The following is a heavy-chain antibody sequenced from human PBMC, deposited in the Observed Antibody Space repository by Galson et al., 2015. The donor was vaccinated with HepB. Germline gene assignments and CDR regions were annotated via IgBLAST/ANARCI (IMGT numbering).Heavy chain of an antibody. J-gene: IGHJ3*02. CDR1: GFTFSSYA. D-gene: IGHD5-18*01. CDR2: ISYDGSNK. CDR3: ARGVDTVEGGGAFDI. Sequence: SLRLSCAASGFTFSSYAMHWVRQAPGKGLEWVAVISYDGSNKYYADSVKGRFTISRDNSKNTLYLQMNSLRAEDTAVYYCARGVDTVEGGGAFDIWGQGTMVTVSS. V-gene: IGHV3-30-3*01.